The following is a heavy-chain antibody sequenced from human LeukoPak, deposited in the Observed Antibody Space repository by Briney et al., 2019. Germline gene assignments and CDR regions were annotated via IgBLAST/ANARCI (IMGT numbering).Heavy chain of an antibody. CDR2: ISPNSVDK. J-gene: IGHJ4*02. Sequence: PGGSLRLSCAASGFTFSTYSMNWVRQTPGKWLEWVSSISPNSVDKYHADSVKGRFTISRDNAKNSLYLQMNSLRAEDTALYYCAREGQWQDFDYWGQGTLVTVSS. CDR3: AREGQWQDFDY. V-gene: IGHV3-21*01. D-gene: IGHD6-19*01. CDR1: GFTFSTYS.